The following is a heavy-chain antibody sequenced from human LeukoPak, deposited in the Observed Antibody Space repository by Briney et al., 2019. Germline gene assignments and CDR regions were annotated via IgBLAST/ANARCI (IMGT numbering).Heavy chain of an antibody. CDR2: ISGSGGST. CDR3: AKTSGSSGWYPSADY. D-gene: IGHD6-19*01. CDR1: GFTFSSYA. J-gene: IGHJ4*02. Sequence: GGSLRLSCAASGFTFSSYAMSWVRQAPGKGLEWVSAISGSGGSTYYADSVKGRFTISRDNSKNTLYLQMNSLRAEDTAVYYCAKTSGSSGWYPSADYWGQGTLVTVSS. V-gene: IGHV3-23*01.